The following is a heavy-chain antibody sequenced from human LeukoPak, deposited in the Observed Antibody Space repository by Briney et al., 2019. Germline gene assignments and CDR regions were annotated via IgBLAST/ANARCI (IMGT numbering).Heavy chain of an antibody. J-gene: IGHJ4*02. D-gene: IGHD3-22*01. CDR2: IYYSGST. CDR3: ARGLSRYGEYYDSSGYPSGFDY. CDR1: GGSISSSSYY. V-gene: IGHV4-39*01. Sequence: SETLSLTCTVSGGSISSSSYYWGWIRQPPGKGLEWIGSIYYSGSTYYNPSLKSRVTISVDTSKNQFSLKLSSVTAADTAVYYCARGLSRYGEYYDSSGYPSGFDYWGQGTLVTVSS.